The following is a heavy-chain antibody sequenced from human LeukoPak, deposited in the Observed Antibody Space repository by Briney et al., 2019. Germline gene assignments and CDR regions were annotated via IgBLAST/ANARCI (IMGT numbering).Heavy chain of an antibody. Sequence: GGSLRLSCAASGFTFSDHYMSWIRQAPGKGLEWVSYISSSGSYTNYADSVKGRFTISRDNAEKSLYLQMNSLRGEDTAVYYCAAGTAADFWGQGTLVTVSS. CDR1: GFTFSDHY. D-gene: IGHD6-13*01. V-gene: IGHV3-11*03. CDR2: ISSSGSYT. J-gene: IGHJ4*02. CDR3: AAGTAADF.